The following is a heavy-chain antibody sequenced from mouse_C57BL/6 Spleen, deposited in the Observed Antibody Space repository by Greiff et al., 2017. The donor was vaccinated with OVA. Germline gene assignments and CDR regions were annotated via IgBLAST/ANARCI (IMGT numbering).Heavy chain of an antibody. Sequence: EVQLQQSGPELVKPGASVKISCKASGYSFTGYYMNWVKQSPEKSLEWIGEINPSTGGTTYNQKFKAKATLTVDESSSTAYMQLKSLTSEDSAVYYCARRITTVVYYYFDYWGQGTTLTVSS. J-gene: IGHJ2*01. CDR1: GYSFTGYY. V-gene: IGHV1-42*01. CDR2: INPSTGGT. D-gene: IGHD1-1*01. CDR3: ARRITTVVYYYFDY.